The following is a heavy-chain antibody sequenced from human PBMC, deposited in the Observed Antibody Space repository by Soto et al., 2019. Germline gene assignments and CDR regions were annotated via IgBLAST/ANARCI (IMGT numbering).Heavy chain of an antibody. D-gene: IGHD2-15*01. CDR2: IYYSGST. J-gene: IGHJ4*02. Sequence: PSETLSLTCTVSGDSITSNSYFWGWIRQPPGKGLEWIGSIYYSGSTYYNPSLKSRVTISVDTSKNQFSLKLSSVTAADTAVYYCARHNILDCSGGSCYSWAAGYFDYWGQGTLVTVSS. CDR3: ARHNILDCSGGSCYSWAAGYFDY. V-gene: IGHV4-39*01. CDR1: GDSITSNSYF.